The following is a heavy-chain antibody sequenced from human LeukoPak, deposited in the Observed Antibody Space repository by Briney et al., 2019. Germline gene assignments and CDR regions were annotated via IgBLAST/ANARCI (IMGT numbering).Heavy chain of an antibody. CDR3: ARGQGA. CDR2: IYIGGGT. Sequence: GGSLRLSCAASGFTVNNNYMSWVRQAPGKGLEWVSVIYIGGGTYYAASVKGPFTISRDNSKNTLFLQMNSLRADDTAMYYCARGQGAWGQGTLVTVSS. J-gene: IGHJ5*02. CDR1: GFTVNNNY. V-gene: IGHV3-53*01.